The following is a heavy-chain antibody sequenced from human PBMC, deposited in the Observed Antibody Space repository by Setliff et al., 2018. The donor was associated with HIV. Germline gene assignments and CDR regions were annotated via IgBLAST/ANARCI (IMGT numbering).Heavy chain of an antibody. J-gene: IGHJ6*03. V-gene: IGHV4-38-2*01. Sequence: TLSLTCAVSNYSISSAYYWGWIRHPPGKGLEWIGSIYHSGSTYYNPSLKSRVTISVDTSKNQFSLKLSSVTAADTAVYYCARVSSTYWYSIFRNYYYHMDVWGKGTTVTVSS. D-gene: IGHD2-8*02. CDR1: NYSISSAYY. CDR2: IYHSGST. CDR3: ARVSSTYWYSIFRNYYYHMDV.